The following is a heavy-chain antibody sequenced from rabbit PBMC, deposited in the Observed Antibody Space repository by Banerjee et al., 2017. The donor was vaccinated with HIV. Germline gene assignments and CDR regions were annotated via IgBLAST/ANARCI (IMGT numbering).Heavy chain of an antibody. D-gene: IGHD8-1*01. Sequence: QEQLGESGGGLVKPGASLTLTCTASGFSFSSGYDMCWGRQAPGKGLEWIACIYTGRSGSPYYASWAKGRFTISKTSSTTVTLQMTSLTAADTATYFCARRDYGSSTYYDLWGQGTLVTDS. J-gene: IGHJ3*01. V-gene: IGHV1S45*01. CDR3: ARRDYGSSTYYDL. CDR2: IYTGRSGSP. CDR1: GFSFSSGYD.